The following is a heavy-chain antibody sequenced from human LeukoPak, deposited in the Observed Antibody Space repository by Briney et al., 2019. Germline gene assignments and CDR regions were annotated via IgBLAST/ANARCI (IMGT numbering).Heavy chain of an antibody. CDR3: ARGPIAALYYFDY. Sequence: GGSLRLSCAASGFTFSSYAMSWVRQAPGKGLEWVANIKQDGSEKYYVDSVKGRFTISRDNAKNSLYLQMNSLRAEDTAVYYCARGPIAALYYFDYWGQGTLVTVSS. J-gene: IGHJ4*02. D-gene: IGHD6-13*01. V-gene: IGHV3-7*01. CDR2: IKQDGSEK. CDR1: GFTFSSYA.